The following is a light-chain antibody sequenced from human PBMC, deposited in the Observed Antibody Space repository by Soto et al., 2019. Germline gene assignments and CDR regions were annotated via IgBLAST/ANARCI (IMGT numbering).Light chain of an antibody. V-gene: IGKV3-11*01. J-gene: IGKJ5*01. Sequence: EIVLTQSPATLSLSPGERATHSCRASQSVSSYLAWYQQKPGQAPSLLIYDPSNRATGIPARFSCSGSGTEFSLSISILQPDDSGSSFCQQYSSFSTFGQGTRL. CDR3: QQYSSFST. CDR1: QSVSSY. CDR2: DPS.